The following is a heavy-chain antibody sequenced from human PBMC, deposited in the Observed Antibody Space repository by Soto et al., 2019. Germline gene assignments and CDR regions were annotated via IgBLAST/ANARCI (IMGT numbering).Heavy chain of an antibody. CDR3: AHRILRTVFGLVTPTAIYFDF. CDR1: GFSLTTSGVG. V-gene: IGHV2-5*02. Sequence: QITLNESGPTVVKPAETLPLTCTFSGFSLTTSGVGVGWIRQSPGKAPEWLALIYWDDDKRYSPSLKTRLTITKYTSMNPMVLTMASVDSAATAPYSRAHRILRTVFGLVTPTAIYFDFWGQGTPVVASS. J-gene: IGHJ4*02. D-gene: IGHD3-3*01. CDR2: IYWDDDK.